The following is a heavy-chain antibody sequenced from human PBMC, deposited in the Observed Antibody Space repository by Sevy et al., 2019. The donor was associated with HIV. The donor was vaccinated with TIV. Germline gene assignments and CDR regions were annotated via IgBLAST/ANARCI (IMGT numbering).Heavy chain of an antibody. CDR3: ARGIGAYYFDY. J-gene: IGHJ4*02. Sequence: GGSLRLSCAASGFTFSSYWMSWVRQAPGKGLEWVANIKQDGSEKYYVDSVKGRFTMYRDNAKNALYLQMNSLRAEDTAVYYCARGIGAYYFDYWGQGTLVTVSS. D-gene: IGHD2-15*01. CDR2: IKQDGSEK. V-gene: IGHV3-7*03. CDR1: GFTFSSYW.